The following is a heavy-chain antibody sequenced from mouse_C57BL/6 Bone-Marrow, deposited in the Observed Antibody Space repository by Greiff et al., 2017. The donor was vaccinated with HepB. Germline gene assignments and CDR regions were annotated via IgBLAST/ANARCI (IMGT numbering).Heavy chain of an antibody. J-gene: IGHJ4*01. CDR1: GYTFTSYW. CDR3: ARDGYYDYYAMDY. V-gene: IGHV1-69*01. Sequence: QVQLQQPGAELVMPGASVKLSCKASGYTFTSYWMHWVKQRPGQGLEWIGEIDPSDSYTNYNQKFKGKSTLTVDKSSSTAYMQLSSLTSEDSAVYYCARDGYYDYYAMDYWGQGTSVTVSS. CDR2: IDPSDSYT. D-gene: IGHD2-3*01.